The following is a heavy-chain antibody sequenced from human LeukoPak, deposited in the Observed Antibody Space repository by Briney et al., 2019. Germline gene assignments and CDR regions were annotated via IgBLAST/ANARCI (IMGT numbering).Heavy chain of an antibody. CDR2: IYYSGST. J-gene: IGHJ4*02. D-gene: IGHD5-24*01. V-gene: IGHV4-39*01. Sequence: KPSETLSLTCTVSGGPTSSSSYYWGWIRQPPGKGLEWIGSIYYSGSTYYNPSLKSRVTISVDTSKNQFSLKLSSVTAADTAVYYCARHSPRDAYYFDYWGQGTLVTVSS. CDR3: ARHSPRDAYYFDY. CDR1: GGPTSSSSYY.